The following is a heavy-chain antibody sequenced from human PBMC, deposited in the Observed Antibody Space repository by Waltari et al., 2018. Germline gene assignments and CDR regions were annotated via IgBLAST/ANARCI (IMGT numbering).Heavy chain of an antibody. CDR1: VGSFSGYS. D-gene: IGHD1-20*01. Sequence: QVQLQQWGAGLLKSSETLSLTCAVCVGSFSGYSGCWSRPTPGKELEWIGEIHPSGSPDDKASLQSRATILLDTSKPQLSLTWTSVTAADTAVYYCARGLDNAKIGYWGQGTLVTVSS. V-gene: IGHV4-34*04. CDR3: ARGLDNAKIGY. CDR2: IHPSGSP. J-gene: IGHJ4*02.